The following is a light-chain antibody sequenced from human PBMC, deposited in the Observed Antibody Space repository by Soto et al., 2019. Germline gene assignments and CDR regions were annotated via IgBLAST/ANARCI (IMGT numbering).Light chain of an antibody. Sequence: EIVMTQSPATLSVSPGERATLSCRASQSVGSNLAWYLQKPGQAPRLLIFGASSRAPGIPARFSGSGSGTEFTLTISSLQSEDFAVYYCQQYNNWPLELTFGGVTKVEI. CDR2: GAS. CDR1: QSVGSN. J-gene: IGKJ4*01. CDR3: QQYNNWPLELT. V-gene: IGKV3-15*01.